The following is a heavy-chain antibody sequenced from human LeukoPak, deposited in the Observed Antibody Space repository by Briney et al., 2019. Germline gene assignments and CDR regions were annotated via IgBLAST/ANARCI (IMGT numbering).Heavy chain of an antibody. D-gene: IGHD5-18*01. CDR3: ARDQGYTAIGP. V-gene: IGHV1-18*04. J-gene: IGHJ5*02. CDR2: ISTYNDNT. CDR1: GYTFTGYG. Sequence: ASVKVSCKASGYTFTGYGLSWVRQAPGQGLEWMGWISTYNDNTNYAQKLQGRVTMTTDTSTSTVYMELRSLRSADTGVYYCARDQGYTAIGPWGQGTLVTVSS.